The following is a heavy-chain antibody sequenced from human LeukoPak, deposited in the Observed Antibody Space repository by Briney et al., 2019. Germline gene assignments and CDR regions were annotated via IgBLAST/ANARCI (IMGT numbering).Heavy chain of an antibody. CDR3: AGGQEYSYGYPLNY. CDR2: INHSGST. V-gene: IGHV4-34*01. Sequence: SETLSLTCAVYGGSFSGYYWSWIRQPPGKGLEWIGEINHSGSTNYNPSLKSRVTISVDTSKNQFSLKLSSVTAADTAVYYCAGGQEYSYGYPLNYWGQGTLVTVSS. CDR1: GGSFSGYY. J-gene: IGHJ4*02. D-gene: IGHD5-18*01.